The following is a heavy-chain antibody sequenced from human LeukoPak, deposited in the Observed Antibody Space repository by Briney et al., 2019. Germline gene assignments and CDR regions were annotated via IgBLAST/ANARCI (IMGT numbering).Heavy chain of an antibody. CDR1: GGSISSYY. Sequence: SETLSLTCTVSGGSISSYYWSWIRQPPGKGLEWIGYIYYSGSTNYNPSLKSRVTISVDTSKNQLSLKLSSVTAADTAVYYCARDLGYCSSISCYTWFDPWGQGTLVTVSS. D-gene: IGHD2-2*02. V-gene: IGHV4-59*01. CDR3: ARDLGYCSSISCYTWFDP. CDR2: IYYSGST. J-gene: IGHJ5*02.